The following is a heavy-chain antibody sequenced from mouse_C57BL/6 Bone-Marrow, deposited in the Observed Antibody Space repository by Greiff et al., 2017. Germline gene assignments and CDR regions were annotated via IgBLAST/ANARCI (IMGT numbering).Heavy chain of an antibody. J-gene: IGHJ1*03. CDR1: GFTFTDDY. V-gene: IGHV14-4*01. CDR2: IDPDNGDT. CDR3: TKATVVPYWYVDV. D-gene: IGHD1-1*01. Sequence: VQLQQSGAELVRPGASVTLSCTASGFTFTDDYMHWVKQRPEQGLEWIGWIDPDNGDTEYASKFQGKGTITADTSSNTAYLQLSSLTSEDTAVYYGTKATVVPYWYVDVWGRGTTVTVSA.